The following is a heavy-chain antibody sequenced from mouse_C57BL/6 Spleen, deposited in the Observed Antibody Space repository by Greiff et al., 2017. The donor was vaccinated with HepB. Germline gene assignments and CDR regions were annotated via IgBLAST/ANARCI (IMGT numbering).Heavy chain of an antibody. CDR2: IHPNSGST. CDR3: ASEPFITTVPFDY. J-gene: IGHJ2*01. D-gene: IGHD1-1*01. CDR1: GYTFTSYW. Sequence: QVQLQQPGAELVKPGASVKLSCKASGYTFTSYWMHWVKQRPGQGLEWIGMIHPNSGSTNYNEKFKSKATLTVDKSSSTAYMQLSSLTSEDSAVYYCASEPFITTVPFDYWGQGTTLTVSS. V-gene: IGHV1-64*01.